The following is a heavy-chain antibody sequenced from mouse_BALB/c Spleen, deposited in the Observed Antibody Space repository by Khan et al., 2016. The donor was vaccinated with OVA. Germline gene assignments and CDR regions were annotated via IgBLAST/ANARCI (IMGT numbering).Heavy chain of an antibody. CDR2: VAPGSGIT. V-gene: IGHV1S41*01. Sequence: DLVKPGASVKLSCKASGYIFTSYWINWIKQRPGQGLEWIGRVAPGSGITYYNEMFKGKATLTVDTSSSTAYIQLSSLSSEDSAVYLCASIRYCSSSLLEAMDYWGQGTSVTVSS. J-gene: IGHJ4*01. CDR1: GYIFTSYW. CDR3: ASIRYCSSSLLEAMDY. D-gene: IGHD1-2*01.